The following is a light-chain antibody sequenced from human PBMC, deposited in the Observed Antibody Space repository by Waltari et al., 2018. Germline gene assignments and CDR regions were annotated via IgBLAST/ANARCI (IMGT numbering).Light chain of an antibody. CDR3: SSYTSSSTVV. J-gene: IGLJ2*01. V-gene: IGLV2-14*01. CDR2: EVS. CDR1: SRDGACHNY. Sequence: QSALTQPASVSRSPGQSITLSCPGTSRDGACHNYATWYQQHPGKAPKLMIYEVSNRPSGVSNRFSGSKSGNTASLTISGLQAEDEADYYCSSYTSSSTVVFGGGTKLTVL.